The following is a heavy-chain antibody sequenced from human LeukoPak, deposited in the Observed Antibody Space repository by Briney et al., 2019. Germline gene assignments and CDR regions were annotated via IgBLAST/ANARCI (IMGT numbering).Heavy chain of an antibody. Sequence: ASVKVSCKASGYSFTTYAMNWVRQAPGQGLEWMGIINPSGGSTSYAQKFQGRVTMTRDMSTSTVYMELSSLRSEDTAVYYCARGENDYGDFDYWGQGTLVTVSS. J-gene: IGHJ4*02. V-gene: IGHV1-46*01. D-gene: IGHD4-17*01. CDR1: GYSFTTYA. CDR2: INPSGGST. CDR3: ARGENDYGDFDY.